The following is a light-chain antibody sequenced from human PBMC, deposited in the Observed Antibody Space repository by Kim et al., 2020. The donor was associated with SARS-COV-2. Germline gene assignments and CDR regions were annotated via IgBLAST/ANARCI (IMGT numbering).Light chain of an antibody. V-gene: IGKV1-39*01. CDR3: QQSHTAPLLT. J-gene: IGKJ4*01. CDR1: QSINTY. CDR2: AAS. Sequence: DIQMTQSPSSLAASVGDRVTIACRASQSINTYLNWYQQKPGKAPKLLIYAASTLQSGVPSRFSGSGSGTDFTLTISSLQPEGFATYYCQQSHTAPLLTFGGGTKLEIK.